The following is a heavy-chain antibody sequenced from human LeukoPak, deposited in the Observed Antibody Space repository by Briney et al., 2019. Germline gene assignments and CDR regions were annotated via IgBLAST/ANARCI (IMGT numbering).Heavy chain of an antibody. D-gene: IGHD3-10*01. J-gene: IGHJ5*02. CDR2: IRYDGSNK. Sequence: PGGSLRLSCAASGFTFSSYVMHWVRQAPGKGLEWVAFIRYDGSNKYYADSVKGRFTISRDNSKNTLYLQMNSLRAEDTAVYYCRNYYGSGSYYNAWGQGTLVTVSS. CDR1: GFTFSSYV. V-gene: IGHV3-30*02. CDR3: RNYYGSGSYYNA.